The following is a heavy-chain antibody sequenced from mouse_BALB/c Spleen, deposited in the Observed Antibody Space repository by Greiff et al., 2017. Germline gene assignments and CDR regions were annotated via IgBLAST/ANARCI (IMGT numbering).Heavy chain of an antibody. J-gene: IGHJ3*01. D-gene: IGHD1-1*01. CDR1: GFNIKDTY. CDR2: IDPANGNT. Sequence: EVQLQQSGAELVKPGASVKLSCTASGFNIKDTYMHWVKQRPEQGLEWIGRIDPANGNTKYDPKFQGKATITADTSSNTAYLQLSSLTSEDTAVYYCARGGIYYYGSSPGWFAYWGQGTLVTVSA. CDR3: ARGGIYYYGSSPGWFAY. V-gene: IGHV14-3*02.